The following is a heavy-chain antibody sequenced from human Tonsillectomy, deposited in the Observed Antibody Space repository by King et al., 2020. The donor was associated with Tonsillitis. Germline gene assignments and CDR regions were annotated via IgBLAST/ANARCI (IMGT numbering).Heavy chain of an antibody. J-gene: IGHJ4*02. Sequence: VQLQESGPGLVKPSQTLSLTCTVSGASISGGSDYWSWIRQPAGKVLEWIGRIYTTWSTHYNPSLKTRVTISVDTSKNQFSLLLRSVTAADTAVYYCARSGYSSGYQDFWGQGSLVTVSS. CDR2: IYTTWST. D-gene: IGHD6-19*01. CDR3: ARSGYSSGYQDF. V-gene: IGHV4-61*02. CDR1: GASISGGSDY.